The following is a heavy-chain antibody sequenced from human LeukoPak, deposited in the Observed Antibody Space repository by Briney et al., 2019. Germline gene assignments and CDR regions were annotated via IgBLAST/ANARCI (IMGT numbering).Heavy chain of an antibody. CDR3: ARSGAHRYNWNDVGFWFDP. J-gene: IGHJ5*02. Sequence: VASVKVSCKASGYTFTSYYMHWVRQAPGQGLEWMGIINPSGGSTSYAQKFQDRVTMTTDTSTSTAFMELRSLRSVDTAVYFCARSGAHRYNWNDVGFWFDPWGQGTLVTVSS. V-gene: IGHV1-46*01. CDR1: GYTFTSYY. D-gene: IGHD1-1*01. CDR2: INPSGGST.